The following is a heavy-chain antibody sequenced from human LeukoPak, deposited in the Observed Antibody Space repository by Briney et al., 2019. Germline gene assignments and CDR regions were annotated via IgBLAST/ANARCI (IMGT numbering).Heavy chain of an antibody. CDR3: ARVSAGRWSVEPGIDY. CDR1: GGTFSSYA. V-gene: IGHV1-69*13. D-gene: IGHD1-14*01. J-gene: IGHJ4*02. CDR2: IIPIFGTA. Sequence: GASVKVSCKASGGTFSSYAISWVRQAPGQGLEWMGGIIPIFGTANYAQKFQGRVTITADESTSTAYMELSSLRSEDTAVYYCARVSAGRWSVEPGIDYWGQGTLVTVSS.